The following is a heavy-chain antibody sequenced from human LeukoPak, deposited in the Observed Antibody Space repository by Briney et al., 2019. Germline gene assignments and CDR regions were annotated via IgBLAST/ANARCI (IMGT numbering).Heavy chain of an antibody. CDR2: IYYSGST. J-gene: IGHJ4*02. Sequence: SETLSLTCTVSGGSISSSDYYWSWIRQPPGRGLEWIGYIYYSGSTYYNPSLKSRVTISVDTSKNQFSLKLSSVTAADTAVYYCARDWEMATRFDYWGQGTLVTVSS. D-gene: IGHD5-24*01. V-gene: IGHV4-30-4*01. CDR1: GGSISSSDYY. CDR3: ARDWEMATRFDY.